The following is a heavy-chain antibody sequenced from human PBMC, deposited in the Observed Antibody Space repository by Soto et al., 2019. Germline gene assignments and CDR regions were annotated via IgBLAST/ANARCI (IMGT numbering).Heavy chain of an antibody. CDR2: ISWNSGSI. CDR1: GFTFDDYA. Sequence: EVQLVESGGGLVQPGRSLRLSCAASGFTFDDYAMHWVRQAPGKGLEWVSGISWNSGSIGYADSVKGRFTISRDNAKNSLYLQMNSLRAEDTALYYCAKAPIEWLVSWYFDLWGRGTLVTVSS. J-gene: IGHJ2*01. CDR3: AKAPIEWLVSWYFDL. D-gene: IGHD6-19*01. V-gene: IGHV3-9*01.